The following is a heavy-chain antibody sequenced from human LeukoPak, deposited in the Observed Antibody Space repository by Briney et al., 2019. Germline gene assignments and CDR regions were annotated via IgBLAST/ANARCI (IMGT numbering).Heavy chain of an antibody. CDR1: GGTFSSHA. Sequence: SVKVSCKASGGTFSSHAISWVRQAPGQGLEWMGGIIPIFGTANYAQKFQGRVTITADKSTSTAYMELSSLRSKDTAMYYCASGSSGWYYFDYWGRGTLVTVSS. D-gene: IGHD6-19*01. CDR3: ASGSSGWYYFDY. J-gene: IGHJ4*02. CDR2: IIPIFGTA. V-gene: IGHV1-69*06.